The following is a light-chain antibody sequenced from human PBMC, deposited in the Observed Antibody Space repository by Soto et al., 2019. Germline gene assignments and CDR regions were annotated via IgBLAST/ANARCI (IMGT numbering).Light chain of an antibody. J-gene: IGKJ1*01. Sequence: EIVLTQSPGTLSLSPGERATLSCRASQSISTSYLAWYQQKPGQAPRLLIYGASSRATGIPDRFSGSGSGTVFTLTISRLEPEDSAIYYCQQYVSWTFGQGTKVGIK. CDR1: QSISTSY. CDR3: QQYVSWT. V-gene: IGKV3-20*01. CDR2: GAS.